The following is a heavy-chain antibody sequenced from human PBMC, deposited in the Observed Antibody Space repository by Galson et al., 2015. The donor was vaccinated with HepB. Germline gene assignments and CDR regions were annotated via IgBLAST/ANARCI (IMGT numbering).Heavy chain of an antibody. Sequence: SVKVSCKASGYTFTSYVMNWVRQAPGQGLEWMGWINTNTGNPMYVLGFTGRFVFSLDTSVSTAYLQISSLKAEDTAVYYCARATSSFWMDVWGKGTTVTVSS. CDR1: GYTFTSYV. V-gene: IGHV7-4-1*02. D-gene: IGHD3-16*01. J-gene: IGHJ6*01. CDR2: INTNTGNP. CDR3: ARATSSFWMDV.